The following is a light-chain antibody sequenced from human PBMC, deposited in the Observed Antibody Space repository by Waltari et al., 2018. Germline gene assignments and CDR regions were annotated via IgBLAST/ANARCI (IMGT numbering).Light chain of an antibody. CDR1: NSDIGLYTH. CDR3: SSFTTSSTGV. Sequence: QSALTQPASVSGSPGQPITISCTGTNSDIGLYTHVSWYQQHPGKAPKLMIYDVSYRPSGGSNRFSGSKSGNTASLTISGLQAEDEADYYCSSFTTSSTGVFGGGTKLTVL. V-gene: IGLV2-14*01. J-gene: IGLJ3*02. CDR2: DVS.